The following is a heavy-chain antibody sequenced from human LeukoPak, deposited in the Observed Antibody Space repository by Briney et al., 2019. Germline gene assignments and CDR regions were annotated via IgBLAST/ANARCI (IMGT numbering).Heavy chain of an antibody. CDR2: INHSGST. V-gene: IGHV4-34*01. D-gene: IGHD3-10*01. J-gene: IGHJ4*02. CDR3: ARERLRLGAYYYGSGSSIIALDY. Sequence: SSETLSLTCTVSGGSFSGYYWSWIRQPPGKGLEWIGEINHSGSTNYNPSLKSRVTISVDTSKNQFSLKLSSVTAADTAVYYCARERLRLGAYYYGSGSSIIALDYWGQGTLVTVSS. CDR1: GGSFSGYY.